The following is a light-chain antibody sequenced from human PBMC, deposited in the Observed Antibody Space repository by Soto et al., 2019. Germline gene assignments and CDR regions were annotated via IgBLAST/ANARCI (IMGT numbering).Light chain of an antibody. V-gene: IGKV3-20*01. Sequence: EIVLTQSPGTQSLSPGQRATLSCRASQSVSSGYLAWYQLRPGQAPTLLIYGASSRATGIPDRFSGSGSGTDFTLTISRLEPEDFAVYYCQQYGSSPETFGQGTKLEIK. CDR2: GAS. CDR1: QSVSSGY. CDR3: QQYGSSPET. J-gene: IGKJ2*01.